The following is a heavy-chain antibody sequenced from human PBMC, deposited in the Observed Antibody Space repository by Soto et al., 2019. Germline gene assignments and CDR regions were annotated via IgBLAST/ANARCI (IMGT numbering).Heavy chain of an antibody. CDR1: GGTFSSYT. V-gene: IGHV1-69*02. J-gene: IGHJ4*02. D-gene: IGHD2-2*02. Sequence: QVQLVQSGAEVKKPGSSVKVSCKASGGTFSSYTISWVRQAPGQGLEWMGRIIPILGIANYAQKFQGRVTITADKATSTAYMELSSLRSEDTAVYYWENEYCSATSCYKDYWGQGTLVTVSS. CDR2: IIPILGIA. CDR3: ENEYCSATSCYKDY.